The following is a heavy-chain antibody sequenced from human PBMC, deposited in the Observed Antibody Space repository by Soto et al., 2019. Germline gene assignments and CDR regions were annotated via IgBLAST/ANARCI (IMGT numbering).Heavy chain of an antibody. CDR1: SGSISSSNYY. V-gene: IGHV4-39*01. D-gene: IGHD1-7*01. CDR3: ASRTGTKFEY. J-gene: IGHJ4*02. Sequence: SETLSLTCTVSSGSISSSNYYWGWIRQPPGKGLEWVGSIHYSGTTYYNPSLKSRVTISVDTSKNQFSLKLTSVTAADTTVYYCASRTGTKFEYWGQGTLVIVSA. CDR2: IHYSGTT.